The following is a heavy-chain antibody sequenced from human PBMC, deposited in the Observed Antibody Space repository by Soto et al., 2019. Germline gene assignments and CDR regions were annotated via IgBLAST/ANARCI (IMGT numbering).Heavy chain of an antibody. D-gene: IGHD2-2*03. CDR3: AKDYRAGYCSSTSCYPRGY. Sequence: QVQLVESGGGVVQPGRSLRLSCAASGFTFSSYGMHWVRQAPGEGLEWVAVISYDGSNKYYADSVKGRFTISRDNSKNTRYLQMNSLRAEDTAVYYCAKDYRAGYCSSTSCYPRGYWGQGTLVTVSS. CDR1: GFTFSSYG. CDR2: ISYDGSNK. J-gene: IGHJ4*02. V-gene: IGHV3-30*18.